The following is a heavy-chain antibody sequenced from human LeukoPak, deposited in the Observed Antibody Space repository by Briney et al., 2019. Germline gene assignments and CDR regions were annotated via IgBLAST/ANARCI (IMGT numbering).Heavy chain of an antibody. CDR2: INPNSGGT. J-gene: IGHJ6*03. CDR1: GYTFTGYY. Sequence: ASVKVSCKASGYTFTGYYMHWVRQAPGQGLEWMGRINPNSGGTNYAQKFQGRVTMTRDTSISTAYMELSRLRSDDTAVYYCARVRTSPSYYYYYYMDVWGKGTTVTVSS. D-gene: IGHD1-1*01. V-gene: IGHV1-2*02. CDR3: ARVRTSPSYYYYYYMDV.